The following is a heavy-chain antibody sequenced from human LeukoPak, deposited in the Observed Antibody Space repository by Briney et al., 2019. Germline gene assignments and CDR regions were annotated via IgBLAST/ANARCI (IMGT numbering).Heavy chain of an antibody. CDR2: IIPILGIA. CDR3: ARAGSSWSNWIDP. Sequence: SVKVSCKASGGTFSSYAISWVRQAPGQGLEWMGRIIPILGIANYAQKFQGRVTITADKSTSTAYMELSSLRSEDTAVYYCARAGSSWSNWIDPWGQGTLVTVSS. D-gene: IGHD6-13*01. V-gene: IGHV1-69*04. J-gene: IGHJ5*02. CDR1: GGTFSSYA.